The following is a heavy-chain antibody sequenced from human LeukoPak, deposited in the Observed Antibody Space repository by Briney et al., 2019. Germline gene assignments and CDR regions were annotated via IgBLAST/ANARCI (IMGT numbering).Heavy chain of an antibody. J-gene: IGHJ4*02. CDR3: VRDRSARYLDY. CDR2: IWYDGSNK. Sequence: PGRSLRLSCAASGFTFRNHGMHWVRQAPDKGLEWVAVIWYDGSNKYYGGSVKGRFTISRDNSKNMLYLQINSLRAEDTAVHFCVRDRSARYLDYWGQGTLVTVSS. CDR1: GFTFRNHG. V-gene: IGHV3-33*01.